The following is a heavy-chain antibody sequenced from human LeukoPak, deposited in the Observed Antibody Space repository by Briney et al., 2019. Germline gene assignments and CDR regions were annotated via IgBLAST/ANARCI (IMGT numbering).Heavy chain of an antibody. CDR3: AKDRKGELPRWCFQH. V-gene: IGHV3-30*02. CDR1: GFTFSSYG. CDR2: IRYDGSNK. Sequence: GGSLRLSCAASGFTFSSYGMHWVRQAPGKGLEWVAFIRYDGSNKYYADSVKGRFTISRDNSKNTLYLQMNSLRAEDTAVYYCAKDRKGELPRWCFQHWGQGTLVTVSS. J-gene: IGHJ1*01. D-gene: IGHD1-26*01.